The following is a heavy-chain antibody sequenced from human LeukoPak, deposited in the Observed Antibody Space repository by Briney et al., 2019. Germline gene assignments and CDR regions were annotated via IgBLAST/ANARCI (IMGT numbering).Heavy chain of an antibody. D-gene: IGHD6-13*01. Sequence: PGGSLRLSCAASGFIFSSCALSWVRQAPGKGLEWVSSISGSGGTTDYADSVKGRFTISRDNSKNTLYLQMNSLRAEDTAVYYCAKVPREQQPNTPTNSWGQGTLVTVSS. V-gene: IGHV3-23*01. J-gene: IGHJ4*02. CDR2: ISGSGGTT. CDR3: AKVPREQQPNTPTNS. CDR1: GFIFSSCA.